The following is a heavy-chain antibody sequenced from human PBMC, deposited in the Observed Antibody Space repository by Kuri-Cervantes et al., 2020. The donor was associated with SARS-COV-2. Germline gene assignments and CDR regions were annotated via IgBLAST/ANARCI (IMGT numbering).Heavy chain of an antibody. CDR2: IDYSGST. V-gene: IGHV4-39*01. Sequence: SESLSPACTVSGGSISSSSYYWGWIRQPPGKGLEWIGSIDYSGSTYYNSSLKSRVTISVDTSKNQFSRKLSAVTAADTAVYYCARNPLADITIFGVFTGNNWFDPWGQGTLVTVSS. CDR1: GGSISSSSYY. D-gene: IGHD3-3*01. CDR3: ARNPLADITIFGVFTGNNWFDP. J-gene: IGHJ5*02.